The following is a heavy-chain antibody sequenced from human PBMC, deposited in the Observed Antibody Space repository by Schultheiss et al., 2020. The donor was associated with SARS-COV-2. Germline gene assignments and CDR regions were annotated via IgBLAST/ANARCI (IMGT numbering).Heavy chain of an antibody. J-gene: IGHJ6*03. CDR2: IYPGDSDT. V-gene: IGHV5-51*01. Sequence: GSLRLSCKGSGYSFISYWIAWVRQMPGKGLEWMGIIYPGDSDTRYSPSFQGQVTISADKSISTAYLQWSSLKASDTAMYYCARLIVVVPAAAGYYMDVWGKGTTVTVSS. CDR3: ARLIVVVPAAAGYYMDV. D-gene: IGHD2-2*01. CDR1: GYSFISYW.